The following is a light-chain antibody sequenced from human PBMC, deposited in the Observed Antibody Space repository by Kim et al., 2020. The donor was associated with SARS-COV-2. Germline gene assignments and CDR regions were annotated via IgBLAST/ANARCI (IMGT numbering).Light chain of an antibody. V-gene: IGLV2-14*03. CDR2: AVN. CDR3: SSYTTSSTLV. CDR1: SSDIGAYHH. J-gene: IGLJ1*01. Sequence: QSALTQPASVSGSPGQSITISCTGSSSDIGAYHHVSWYQQFPGKAPKLMICAVNTRPSGVSNRFSGSKSGNTASLTISGLQAEDEADYYCSSYTTSSTLVFGTGTKVTVL.